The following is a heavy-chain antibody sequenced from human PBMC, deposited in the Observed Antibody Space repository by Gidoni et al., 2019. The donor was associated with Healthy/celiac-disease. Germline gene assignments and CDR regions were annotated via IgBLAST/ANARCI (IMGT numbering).Heavy chain of an antibody. CDR1: GFTFDDYA. J-gene: IGHJ4*02. CDR2: ISWDGGST. CDR3: AKAVGPYYRLGELTKFDY. Sequence: EVQLVESGGVVVQPGGSLRLSCAASGFTFDDYAMHWVRQAPGKGLEWVSLISWDGGSTYYADSVKGRFTISRDNSKNSLYLQMNSLRAEDTALYYCAKAVGPYYRLGELTKFDYWGQGTLVTVSS. D-gene: IGHD1-26*01. V-gene: IGHV3-43D*03.